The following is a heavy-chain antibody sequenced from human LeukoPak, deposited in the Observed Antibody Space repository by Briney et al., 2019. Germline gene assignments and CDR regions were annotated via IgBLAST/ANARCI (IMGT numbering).Heavy chain of an antibody. CDR1: GGSISSGDYY. D-gene: IGHD6-13*01. J-gene: IGHJ4*02. Sequence: SETLSLTCTVSGGSISSGDYYWSWIRQPPGKGLEWIGYIYYSGSTYYNPSLKSRVTISVDTSKNQFSLELSSVTAADTAVYYCAREAPPSIAAAGRGSVDYWGQGTLVTVSS. CDR2: IYYSGST. V-gene: IGHV4-30-4*01. CDR3: AREAPPSIAAAGRGSVDY.